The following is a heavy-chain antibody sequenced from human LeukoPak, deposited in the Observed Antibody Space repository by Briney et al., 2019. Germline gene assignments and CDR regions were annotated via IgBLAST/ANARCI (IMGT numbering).Heavy chain of an antibody. D-gene: IGHD6-13*01. Sequence: GGSLRLSCAASGFTFSSYWMSWVRQAPRKGLEWVANMKYDGSEKDYVDSVKGRFTISRDNAKNSLYLQMNSLRAEDTAVYYCARDIAAAGHFFDYWGQGTLVTVSS. CDR3: ARDIAAAGHFFDY. V-gene: IGHV3-7*01. J-gene: IGHJ4*01. CDR2: MKYDGSEK. CDR1: GFTFSSYW.